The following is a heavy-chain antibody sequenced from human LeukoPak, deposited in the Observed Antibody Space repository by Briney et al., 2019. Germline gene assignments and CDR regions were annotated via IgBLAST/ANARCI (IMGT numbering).Heavy chain of an antibody. V-gene: IGHV3-21*01. J-gene: IGHJ4*02. Sequence: GGSLRLSCAASGFTFSSYSMNWVRQAPGKGLEWVSSIGSSSSYIYYADSVKGRFTISRDDAKNSLYLQMNSLRAEDTAVYYCARDPYGYSSGWGQGTLVTVSS. D-gene: IGHD6-19*01. CDR1: GFTFSSYS. CDR3: ARDPYGYSSG. CDR2: IGSSSSYI.